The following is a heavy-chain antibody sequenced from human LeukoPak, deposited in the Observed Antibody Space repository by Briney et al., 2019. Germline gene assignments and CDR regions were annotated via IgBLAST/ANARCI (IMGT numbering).Heavy chain of an antibody. D-gene: IGHD6-25*01. V-gene: IGHV4-59*01. CDR2: IYYSGST. J-gene: IGHJ6*03. CDR1: GGSFSGYY. CDR3: ARGGGLNYYYYYMDV. Sequence: SETLSLTCAVYGGSFSGYYWSWIRQPPGKGLEWIGYIYYSGSTNYNPSLKSRVTISVDTSKNQFSLNLSSVTAADTAVYYCARGGGLNYYYYYMDVWGKGTTVTVSS.